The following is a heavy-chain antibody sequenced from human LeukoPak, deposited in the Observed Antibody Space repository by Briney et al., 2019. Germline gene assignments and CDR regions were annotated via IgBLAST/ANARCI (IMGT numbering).Heavy chain of an antibody. V-gene: IGHV3-23*01. CDR1: GFIFSSYA. D-gene: IGHD5-12*01. CDR2: ISGSGGST. J-gene: IGHJ4*02. CDR3: AKDRNRGYSGSFDY. Sequence: PGGSLRLSCAASGFIFSSYAMSWVRQAPGKGLEWVSGISGSGGSTYYADSVKGRFTISRDNSKNTLYLQMNSLRAEDTAVYYCAKDRNRGYSGSFDYWGQGTLVTVSS.